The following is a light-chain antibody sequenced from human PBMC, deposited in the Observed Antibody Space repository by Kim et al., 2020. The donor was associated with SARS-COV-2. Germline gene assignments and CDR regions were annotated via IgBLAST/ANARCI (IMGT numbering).Light chain of an antibody. J-gene: IGKJ1*01. Sequence: ASVGDRVTLTCRSSQSINNYLNWYQQKPGEAPNLLIYATSTLQSVVPSRFSGSGSGTHFTLTIDSLQPEDFATYYCQQSYSIPRTFGQGTKVDIK. CDR1: QSINNY. CDR2: ATS. V-gene: IGKV1-39*01. CDR3: QQSYSIPRT.